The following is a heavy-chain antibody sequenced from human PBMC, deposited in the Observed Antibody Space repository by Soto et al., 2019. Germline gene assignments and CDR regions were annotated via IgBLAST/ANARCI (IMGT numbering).Heavy chain of an antibody. D-gene: IGHD1-1*01. CDR1: GFTFSDYY. V-gene: IGHV3-11*01. CDR3: ARGAEMSTLTKWFDH. CDR2: ISRDGNAI. Sequence: VQLVESGGGLVKPGGSLRLSCAAYGFTFSDYYMTWIRQAPGKGMEWLAYISRDGNAIFYADSVNGRFTISRDNAKNSLFLQMDDLRAEDTGRFFCARGAEMSTLTKWFDHWGQGTLVIVPS. J-gene: IGHJ5*02.